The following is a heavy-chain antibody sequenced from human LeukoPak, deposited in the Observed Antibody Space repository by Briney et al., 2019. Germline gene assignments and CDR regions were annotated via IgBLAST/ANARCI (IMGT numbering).Heavy chain of an antibody. D-gene: IGHD3-22*01. J-gene: IGHJ3*02. V-gene: IGHV4-4*02. CDR2: VNLQGST. Sequence: PSGTLSLTCGVSGGSISNTNWWTWVRQPPGKGLEWIGEVNLQGSTNYNPSLKSRVAISVDKSENHISLKLTSVTAADTAVYYCAREGGTYDSSGYYQAYDAFDIWGQGTMVTVSS. CDR1: GGSISNTNW. CDR3: AREGGTYDSSGYYQAYDAFDI.